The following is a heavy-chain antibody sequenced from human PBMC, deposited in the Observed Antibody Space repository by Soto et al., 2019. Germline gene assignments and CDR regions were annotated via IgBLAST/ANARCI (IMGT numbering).Heavy chain of an antibody. CDR1: GGSISRYY. V-gene: IGHV4-59*01. Sequence: QVRLQASGPGLVKPSETLSLTCTVSGGSISRYYWSWIRQPPGKGLEWIGYMYNTGSTIYNPSLKSRVTISVDTSKNQFYLKLNSVTAADTAVYYCARDLWGYCGADCYPLDVCGQGTTVTVS. J-gene: IGHJ6*02. CDR2: MYNTGST. CDR3: ARDLWGYCGADCYPLDV. D-gene: IGHD2-21*02.